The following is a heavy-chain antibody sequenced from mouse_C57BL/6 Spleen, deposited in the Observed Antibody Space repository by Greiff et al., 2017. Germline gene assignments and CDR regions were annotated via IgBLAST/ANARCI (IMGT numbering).Heavy chain of an antibody. CDR1: GYTFTSYW. CDR3: ARRGDSPYYFDY. CDR2: IDPSDSYT. D-gene: IGHD2-12*01. V-gene: IGHV1-50*01. J-gene: IGHJ2*01. Sequence: QVQLQQPGAELVKPGASVKLSCKASGYTFTSYWMQWVKQRPGQGLEWIGEIDPSDSYTNYNQKLKGKATLTVDTSSSTAYMQLSSLTSEDSAVYYCARRGDSPYYFDYWGQGTTLTVSS.